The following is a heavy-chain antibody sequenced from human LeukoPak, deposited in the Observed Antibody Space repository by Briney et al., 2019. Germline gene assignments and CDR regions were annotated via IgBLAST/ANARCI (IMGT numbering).Heavy chain of an antibody. CDR3: ARSDVLYASQGEARYFNH. CDR2: VSPNNGGT. CDR1: GYTFTAYY. D-gene: IGHD3-16*01. V-gene: IGHV1-2*02. Sequence: ASVKVSCKASGYTFTAYYIHWVRQAPGQRLEWMGWVSPNNGGTNYAQKFQGRVTMTRDTSISTLYMDLNSLRSDDTAVYYCARSDVLYASQGEARYFNHWGQGTLVTVSS. J-gene: IGHJ4*02.